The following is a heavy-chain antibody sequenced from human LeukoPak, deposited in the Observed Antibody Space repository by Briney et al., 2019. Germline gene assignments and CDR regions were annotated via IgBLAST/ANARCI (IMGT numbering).Heavy chain of an antibody. CDR2: ISGSGGST. Sequence: GGSLRLSCAASGFTFSSYAISWVRQAPGKGLEWVSAISGSGGSTYYADSVKGRFTISRDNSKNTLYLQMNSLRAEDTAVYYCAKVRDFWSGYSYYFDYWGQGTLVTVSS. V-gene: IGHV3-23*01. D-gene: IGHD3-3*01. J-gene: IGHJ4*02. CDR1: GFTFSSYA. CDR3: AKVRDFWSGYSYYFDY.